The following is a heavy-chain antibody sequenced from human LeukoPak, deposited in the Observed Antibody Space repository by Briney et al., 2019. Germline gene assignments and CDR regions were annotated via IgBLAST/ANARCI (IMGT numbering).Heavy chain of an antibody. V-gene: IGHV3-11*04. J-gene: IGHJ6*03. CDR1: GFTFSDYS. CDR3: ARVVTSYYYMDV. Sequence: GGSLRLSCAASGFTFSDYSMNWVRQATGKGLEWVSYISSIGATIYYADSVKGRFTISRDNAKNTLYLQMNSLRAEDTAVYYCARVVTSYYYMDVWGKGTTVTVSS. D-gene: IGHD3-16*02. CDR2: ISSIGATI.